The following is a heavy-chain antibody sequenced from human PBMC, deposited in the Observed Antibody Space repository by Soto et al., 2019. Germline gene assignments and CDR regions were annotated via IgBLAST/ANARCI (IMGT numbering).Heavy chain of an antibody. D-gene: IGHD6-19*01. CDR1: GGSISTNSYY. CDR2: FYYSGSI. V-gene: IGHV4-39*01. Sequence: QVQLQESGPGLVKPSETLSLTCTVSGGSISTNSYYWGWIRQPPGKGLEWIGSFYYSGSIHYSPSLKSRVTISVDTTKNQFSLKLNSVTAADTAVYYCASEWDTGWFLGWGQGTLVTVSS. J-gene: IGHJ4*02. CDR3: ASEWDTGWFLG.